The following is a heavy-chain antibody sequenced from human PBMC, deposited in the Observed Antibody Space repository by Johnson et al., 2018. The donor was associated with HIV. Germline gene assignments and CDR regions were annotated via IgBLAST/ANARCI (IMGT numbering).Heavy chain of an antibody. CDR3: ARALYFYDSTSPLESEAFDI. D-gene: IGHD3-22*01. V-gene: IGHV3-33*01. J-gene: IGHJ3*02. CDR1: GFTFSSYG. CDR2: IWYDGSNK. Sequence: QVQLVESGGGVVQPGRALRLSCAASGFTFSSYGMHWVRQAPGKGLAWVAVIWYDGSNKYYADSVKGRFTISRDNSKNTLYLQMNSLRAEDTAVYYCARALYFYDSTSPLESEAFDIWGQGTMVTVSS.